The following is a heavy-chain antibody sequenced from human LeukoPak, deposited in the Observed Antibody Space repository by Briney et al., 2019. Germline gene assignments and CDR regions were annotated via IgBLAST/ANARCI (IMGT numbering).Heavy chain of an antibody. Sequence: HPGGSLRLSCAASGFTVSNDYISWVRQAPGKGLEWVSVIYSDGSTYYADSVKGRFTISRHNSKNTLYLQMNSLRAEDTAVYYCADIWFGDPGGYWGQGTLVTVSS. CDR3: ADIWFGDPGGY. V-gene: IGHV3-53*01. J-gene: IGHJ4*02. CDR1: GFTVSNDY. CDR2: IYSDGST. D-gene: IGHD3-10*01.